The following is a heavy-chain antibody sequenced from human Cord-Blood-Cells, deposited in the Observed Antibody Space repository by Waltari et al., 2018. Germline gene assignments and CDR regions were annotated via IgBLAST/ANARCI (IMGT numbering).Heavy chain of an antibody. V-gene: IGHV1-24*01. CDR3: ATVGYCTNGVCYIDDAFDI. D-gene: IGHD2-8*01. CDR2: FDPEDGET. Sequence: QVQLVQSGAEVKKPGASVKVSCKVSGYPLTELPMHWVRQAPGKGLEWMGGFDPEDGETIYAQKFQGRVTMTEDTSTDTAYMELSSLRSEDTAVYYCATVGYCTNGVCYIDDAFDIWGQGTMVTVSS. J-gene: IGHJ3*02. CDR1: GYPLTELP.